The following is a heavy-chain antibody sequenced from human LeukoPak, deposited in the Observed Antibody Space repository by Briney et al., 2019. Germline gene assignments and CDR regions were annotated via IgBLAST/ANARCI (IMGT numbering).Heavy chain of an antibody. J-gene: IGHJ1*01. CDR3: ASEQAYDHLPGHYKTEYFLQ. CDR1: GGSISSSSYY. CDR2: IYTSGST. V-gene: IGHV4-61*02. D-gene: IGHD3-9*01. Sequence: SETLSLTCTVSGGSISSSSYYWGWIRQPAGKGLEWIGRIYTSGSTNYNPSLKSRVTMSVDTSKNQFSLKLSSVTAADTAVYYCASEQAYDHLPGHYKTEYFLQWGQGSLVTVSS.